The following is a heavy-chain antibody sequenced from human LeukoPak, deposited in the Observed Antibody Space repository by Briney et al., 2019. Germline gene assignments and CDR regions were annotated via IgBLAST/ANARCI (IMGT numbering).Heavy chain of an antibody. CDR3: ARGIGYSYGSFDY. J-gene: IGHJ4*02. Sequence: GGSLRLSCAASGFTFSSYAISWVRQAPGQGLEWMGRVIPILGIANYAQKFQGRVTITADKYTSTAYMELSSLRSEDTAVYYCARGIGYSYGSFDYWGQGTLVTVSS. D-gene: IGHD5-18*01. CDR1: GFTFSSYA. CDR2: VIPILGIA. V-gene: IGHV1-69*04.